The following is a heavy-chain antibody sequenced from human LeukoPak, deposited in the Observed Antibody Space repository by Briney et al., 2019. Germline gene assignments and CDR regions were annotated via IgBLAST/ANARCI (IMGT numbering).Heavy chain of an antibody. Sequence: GGSLRPSCAASGFTFSSYAMSWVRQAPGKGLEWVSAISGSGGSTYYADSVKGRFTISRDNSKNTLYLQMNSLRAEDTAVYYCARGIREAATLDYFDYWGQGTLDTVSS. CDR2: ISGSGGST. V-gene: IGHV3-23*01. J-gene: IGHJ4*02. CDR1: GFTFSSYA. CDR3: ARGIREAATLDYFDY. D-gene: IGHD2-15*01.